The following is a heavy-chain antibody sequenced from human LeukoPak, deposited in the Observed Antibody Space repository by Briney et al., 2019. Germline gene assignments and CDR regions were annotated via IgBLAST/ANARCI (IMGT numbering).Heavy chain of an antibody. V-gene: IGHV3-53*01. CDR3: ARDDPTGTTDH. CDR1: VFTVSSNY. Sequence: GGSLRLSCAASVFTVSSNYMSWVRQAPGKGLEWVSVIYSGGSTYYADSVKGRFTISRDNSKNTLYLQMNSLRAEDTAVYYCARDDPTGTTDHWGQGTLVTVSS. D-gene: IGHD1-1*01. CDR2: IYSGGST. J-gene: IGHJ4*02.